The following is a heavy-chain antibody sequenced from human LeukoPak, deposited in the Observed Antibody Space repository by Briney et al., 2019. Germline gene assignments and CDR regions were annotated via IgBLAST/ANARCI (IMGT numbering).Heavy chain of an antibody. CDR3: ARVGIRDDILTGYYGDDY. CDR1: GFTFSSYS. J-gene: IGHJ4*02. V-gene: IGHV3-21*01. D-gene: IGHD3-9*01. Sequence: GGSLRLSCAASGFTFSSYSMNWVRQAPGKGLEWVSSISSSSSYIYYADSVKGRFTISGDNAKNSLYLQMNSLRAEDTAVYYCARVGIRDDILTGYYGDDYWGQGTLVTVSS. CDR2: ISSSSSYI.